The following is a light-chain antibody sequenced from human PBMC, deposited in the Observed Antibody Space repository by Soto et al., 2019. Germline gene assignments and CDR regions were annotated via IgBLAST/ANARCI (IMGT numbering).Light chain of an antibody. CDR1: QTVDGNS. CDR2: DAF. J-gene: IGKJ3*01. V-gene: IGKV3-20*01. CDR3: QQYGSSPFT. Sequence: ENVLTQSPGRLSLSPGERATLSCRASQTVDGNSLAWYQQKPGQAPRLLMFDAFNRATGIPDRFSGSGSGTDFTLTISRLEPDDVALDYCQQYGSSPFTFGPGTTVDV.